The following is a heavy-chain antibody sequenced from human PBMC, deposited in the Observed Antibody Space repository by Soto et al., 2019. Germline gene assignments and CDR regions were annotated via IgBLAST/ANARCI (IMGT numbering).Heavy chain of an antibody. Sequence: SVKVSCKASGGTFSSYAISWVRQAPGQGLEWMGGIIPIFGTANYAQKFQGRVTITADESTSTAYMELSSLRSEDTAVYYCASAAAGTAYWFDPWGQGTLVTVSS. CDR1: GGTFSSYA. V-gene: IGHV1-69*13. J-gene: IGHJ5*02. D-gene: IGHD6-13*01. CDR2: IIPIFGTA. CDR3: ASAAAGTAYWFDP.